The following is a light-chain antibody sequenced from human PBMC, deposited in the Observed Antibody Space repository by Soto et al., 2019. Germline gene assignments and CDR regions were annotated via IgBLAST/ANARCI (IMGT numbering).Light chain of an antibody. CDR1: SGHSSYA. V-gene: IGLV4-69*01. CDR2: LHNDGSY. Sequence: QAVVTQSPSASASLGASVKLTCTLSSGHSSYAIAWHQQRPEKGPRCLMKLHNDGSYIKGDGIPDRFSGSSSGAERYLTISSLQSEDEADYYCQTWGTGIDWVFGGGTKVTVL. CDR3: QTWGTGIDWV. J-gene: IGLJ3*02.